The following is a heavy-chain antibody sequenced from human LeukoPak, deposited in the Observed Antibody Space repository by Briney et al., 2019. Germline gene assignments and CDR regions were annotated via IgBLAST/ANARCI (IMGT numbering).Heavy chain of an antibody. CDR3: TRLLLGHSSSTSCYEIDY. CDR2: IRSKANSYAT. D-gene: IGHD2-2*01. V-gene: IGHV3-73*01. CDR1: GFTFSGSA. J-gene: IGHJ4*02. Sequence: PGGSLKLSCAASGFTFSGSAMHWVRQASGKGLEWVGRIRSKANSYATAYAASVKGRFTISRDDSKNTAYLQMNSLKTEDTAVYHCTRLLLGHSSSTSCYEIDYWGQGTLVTVSS.